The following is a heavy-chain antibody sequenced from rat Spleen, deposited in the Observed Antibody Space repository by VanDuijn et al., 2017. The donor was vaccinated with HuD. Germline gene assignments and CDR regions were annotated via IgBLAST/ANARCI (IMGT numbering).Heavy chain of an antibody. Sequence: QVQLKESGPGLVQPSQTLSLTCTVSGLSLTSNSVSWIRQPPGKGLEWIGVIWNHGGTDYNSAIKSRRSISRDTSKSQVFLKMKRLKTEDTAMYFCARGAVFFDYWCQGVMVTVSS. CDR3: ARGAVFFDY. J-gene: IGHJ2*01. CDR1: GLSLTSNS. CDR2: IWNHGGT. V-gene: IGHV2-47*01.